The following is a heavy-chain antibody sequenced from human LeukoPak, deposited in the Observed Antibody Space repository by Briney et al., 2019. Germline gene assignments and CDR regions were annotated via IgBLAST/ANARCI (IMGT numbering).Heavy chain of an antibody. J-gene: IGHJ5*02. Sequence: SETPSPPRPVSCGFPSRSSYYWGGVPPPPREGVGWVGGIYYSGSTYYNPSLKSRVTISVDTSKNQFSLKLSSVTAADTAVYYCARLNYYGSGSYELDPWGQGTLVTVSS. V-gene: IGHV4-39*01. D-gene: IGHD3-10*01. CDR3: ARLNYYGSGSYELDP. CDR2: IYYSGST. CDR1: CGFPSRSSYY.